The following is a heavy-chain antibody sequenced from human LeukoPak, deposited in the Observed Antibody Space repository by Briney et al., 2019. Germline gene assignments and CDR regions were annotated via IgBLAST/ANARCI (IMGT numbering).Heavy chain of an antibody. CDR1: GGCFSGYY. J-gene: IGHJ4*02. CDR3: ARGKLLWFGESRSFDY. V-gene: IGHV4-34*01. CDR2: INHSGST. D-gene: IGHD3-10*01. Sequence: SETLSLTCAVYGGCFSGYYWSWIRQPPGKGLECIGEINHSGSTNYNPSLKSRVTISVDTSKNQFSLKLSSVTAADTAVYYCARGKLLWFGESRSFDYWGQGTLVTVSS.